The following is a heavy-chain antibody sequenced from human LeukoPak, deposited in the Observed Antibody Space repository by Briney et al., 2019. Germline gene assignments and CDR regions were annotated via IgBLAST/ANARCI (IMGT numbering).Heavy chain of an antibody. D-gene: IGHD6-19*01. V-gene: IGHV1-2*04. CDR1: GYTFNGYY. CDR2: INPNSGGT. J-gene: IGHJ4*02. CDR3: ARAGGASDSSGWYVFDY. Sequence: ASVTVSCKASGYTFNGYYIHWVRQAPGQGLEWMGWINPNSGGTNYAQMFQGWVTMTRDTSISTAYMELSRLRSDDTAVYYCARAGGASDSSGWYVFDYWGQGTLVTVSS.